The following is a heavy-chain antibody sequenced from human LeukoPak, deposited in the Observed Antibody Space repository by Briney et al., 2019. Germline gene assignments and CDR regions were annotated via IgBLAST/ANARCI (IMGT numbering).Heavy chain of an antibody. J-gene: IGHJ6*03. Sequence: GGSLRLSCAASGFTFSGYNMNWVRQAPGKGLEWVSSISSSSSFIYYADSVKGRFTISRDNAKNSLYLQMNSLRAEDTAVYYCARDGYYDSSGYYPTYYYYMDVWGKGTTVTVSS. CDR1: GFTFSGYN. CDR2: ISSSSSFI. D-gene: IGHD3-22*01. V-gene: IGHV3-21*01. CDR3: ARDGYYDSSGYYPTYYYYMDV.